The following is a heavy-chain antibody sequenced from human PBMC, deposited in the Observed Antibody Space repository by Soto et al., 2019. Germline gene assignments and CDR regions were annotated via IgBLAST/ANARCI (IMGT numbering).Heavy chain of an antibody. D-gene: IGHD6-19*01. CDR3: ARRFVGGTYPNGFDP. CDR1: DGSISSGAYY. V-gene: IGHV4-30-4*01. Sequence: SETLSLTCTVSDGSISSGAYYWSWIRQPPGKGLEWIGYIYFSGDTYYNPSLKGRLSISRDTSKDQFFLRLSSVTAADTAVYYCARRFVGGTYPNGFDPWGQGTLVTVSS. CDR2: IYFSGDT. J-gene: IGHJ5*02.